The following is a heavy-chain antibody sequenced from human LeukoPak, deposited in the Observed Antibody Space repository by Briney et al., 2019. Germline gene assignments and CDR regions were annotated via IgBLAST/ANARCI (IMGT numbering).Heavy chain of an antibody. J-gene: IGHJ4*02. Sequence: PGGSLRLSCAASGFTVSSNYMSWVRQAPGKGLEWVSVIYSGGSTYYADSVKGRFTISRDNSKNTLYLQMNSLRAEDTAVYYCASTLSDYGDTLSQSDYWGQGTLVTVSS. V-gene: IGHV3-53*01. CDR2: IYSGGST. CDR1: GFTVSSNY. CDR3: ASTLSDYGDTLSQSDY. D-gene: IGHD4-17*01.